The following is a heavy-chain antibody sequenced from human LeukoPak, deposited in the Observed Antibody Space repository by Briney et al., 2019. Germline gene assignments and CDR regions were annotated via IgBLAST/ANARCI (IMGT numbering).Heavy chain of an antibody. CDR3: AKTAGQVAVVSTYQYLQH. CDR1: GYSFTSYW. CDR2: ISPGDSDT. Sequence: GESLKISCKGSGYSFTSYWIGWVRQMPGKGLEWMGIISPGDSDTRYSPSFEGQVTFSADRSLNTAYLQWSSLKASDTAIYYCAKTAGQVAVVSTYQYLQHWGQGTLVTVSS. J-gene: IGHJ1*01. D-gene: IGHD5/OR15-5a*01. V-gene: IGHV5-51*01.